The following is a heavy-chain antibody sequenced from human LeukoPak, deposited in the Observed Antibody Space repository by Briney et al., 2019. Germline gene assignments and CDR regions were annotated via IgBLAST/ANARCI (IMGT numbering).Heavy chain of an antibody. CDR2: IDWDDDK. CDR3: ARILVTSSGGSYDY. Sequence: SGPALVKPTQTLTLTCTFSGFSLSTSGMCVSWIRQPPGKALEWLARIDWDDDKYYSTSLKTRLTISKDTSKNQVVLTMTNMDPVDTATYYCARILVTSSGGSYDYWGQGTLVTASS. CDR1: GFSLSTSGMC. D-gene: IGHD1-26*01. V-gene: IGHV2-70*11. J-gene: IGHJ4*02.